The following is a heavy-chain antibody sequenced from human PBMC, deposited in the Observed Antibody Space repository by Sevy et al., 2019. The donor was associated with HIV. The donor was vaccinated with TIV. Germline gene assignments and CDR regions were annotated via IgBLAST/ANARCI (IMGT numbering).Heavy chain of an antibody. CDR3: AKGLGMVQGALLSDDI. J-gene: IGHJ3*02. Sequence: GGSLRLSCAASGFTFRSYGMHWVRQAPGKGLEWVAFIRYDGSTKYYADSVKGRFTISRDNSKNTLYLQMNSLRGDDTLLYYCAKGLGMVQGALLSDDIWGQGTMVTVSS. V-gene: IGHV3-30*02. CDR2: IRYDGSTK. CDR1: GFTFRSYG. D-gene: IGHD3-10*01.